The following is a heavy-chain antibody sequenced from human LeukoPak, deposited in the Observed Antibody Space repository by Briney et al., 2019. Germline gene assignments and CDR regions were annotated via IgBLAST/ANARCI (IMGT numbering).Heavy chain of an antibody. D-gene: IGHD2-2*01. CDR1: GVSISSSSYY. CDR2: IYYSGST. CDR3: ARAGRQLGVDY. Sequence: SETLSLTCTVSGVSISSSSYYWGCVRQPPGKGLEWIGSIYYSGSTYYNPSLKSRVTISVDTSKNQFSLKLSSVTAADTAVYYCARAGRQLGVDYWGQGTLVTVSS. J-gene: IGHJ4*02. V-gene: IGHV4-39*07.